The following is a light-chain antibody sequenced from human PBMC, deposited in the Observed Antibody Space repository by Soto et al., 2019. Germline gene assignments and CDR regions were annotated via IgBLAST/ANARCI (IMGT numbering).Light chain of an antibody. CDR3: QHYQSYLWT. V-gene: IGKV1-39*01. Sequence: DIQMTQSPSSLSASVVDIATITCRASQIISRNLNWYQQKPGKAPKLLIYAASSLQSGVPSRFSGSGSGTDFTLTINGLQPDDFATYYCQHYQSYLWTFGQGTKGDIK. CDR1: QIISRN. J-gene: IGKJ1*01. CDR2: AAS.